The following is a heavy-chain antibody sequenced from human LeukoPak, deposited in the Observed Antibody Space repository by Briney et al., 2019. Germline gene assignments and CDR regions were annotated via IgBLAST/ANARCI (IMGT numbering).Heavy chain of an antibody. CDR1: GGTFSSYA. CDR2: IIPIFGTA. D-gene: IGHD5-24*01. J-gene: IGHJ4*02. Sequence: SVKVPCKASGGTFSSYAISWVRQAPGQGLEWMGGIIPIFGTANYAQKFQGRVTITADESTSTAYMELSSLRSEDTAVYYCARVRDGSNNYFDYWGQGTLVTVSS. V-gene: IGHV1-69*13. CDR3: ARVRDGSNNYFDY.